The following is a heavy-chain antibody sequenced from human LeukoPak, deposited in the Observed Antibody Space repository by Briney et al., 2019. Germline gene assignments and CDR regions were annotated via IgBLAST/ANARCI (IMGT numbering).Heavy chain of an antibody. Sequence: PGGSLRLYCAASGFTFSSYGMHWVRQAPGKGLEWVAVISYDGSNKYYADSVKGRFTISRDNSKNTLYLQMNSLRAEDTAVYYCAKVSPHYDILTHSASYFDYWGQGTLVTVSS. CDR1: GFTFSSYG. CDR3: AKVSPHYDILTHSASYFDY. CDR2: ISYDGSNK. V-gene: IGHV3-30*18. D-gene: IGHD3-9*01. J-gene: IGHJ4*02.